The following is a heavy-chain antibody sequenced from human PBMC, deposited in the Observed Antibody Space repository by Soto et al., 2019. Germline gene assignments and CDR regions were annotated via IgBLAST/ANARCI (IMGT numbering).Heavy chain of an antibody. V-gene: IGHV3-7*01. CDR1: GFTFSSYW. D-gene: IGHD4-17*01. Sequence: PGGSLRLSCAASGFTFSSYWMSWVRQAPGKGLEWVANIKQDGSEKYYVDSVKGRFTISRDNAKNSLYLQMNSLRAEDTAVYYCARIRSVTTGYYYYYGMDVWGQGNTVTVSS. J-gene: IGHJ6*02. CDR2: IKQDGSEK. CDR3: ARIRSVTTGYYYYYGMDV.